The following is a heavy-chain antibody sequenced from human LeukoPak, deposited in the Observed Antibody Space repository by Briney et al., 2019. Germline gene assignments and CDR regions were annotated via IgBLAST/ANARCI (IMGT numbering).Heavy chain of an antibody. CDR2: IKQDGSEK. CDR1: GFTFSSYW. CDR3: ATYRQVLLPFES. V-gene: IGHV3-7*03. J-gene: IGHJ4*02. D-gene: IGHD2-8*02. Sequence: PGGSLRLSCAASGFTFSSYWMTWVRQAPGKGLEWVANIKQDGSEKYYVDSVKGRFTISRDNAKNSLSLQMNSLRAEDTAIYYCATYRQVLLPFESWGQGTLVTVSS.